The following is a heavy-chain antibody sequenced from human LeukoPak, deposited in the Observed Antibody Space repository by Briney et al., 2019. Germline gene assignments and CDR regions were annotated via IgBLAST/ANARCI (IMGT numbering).Heavy chain of an antibody. Sequence: SETLSLTRTVSGGSVSSGSYYWSWIRQPPGKGLEWIGYIYYSGSTNYNPSLKSRVTISVDTSKNQFSLKLSSVTAADTAVYYCARGHTGPFDYWGQGTLVTVSS. CDR3: ARGHTGPFDY. D-gene: IGHD7-27*01. V-gene: IGHV4-61*01. J-gene: IGHJ4*02. CDR1: GGSVSSGSYY. CDR2: IYYSGST.